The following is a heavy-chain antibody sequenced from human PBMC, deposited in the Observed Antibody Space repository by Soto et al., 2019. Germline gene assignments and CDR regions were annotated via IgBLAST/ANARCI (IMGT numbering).Heavy chain of an antibody. V-gene: IGHV1-3*01. CDR1: GYTFTSYA. CDR3: ARGGHIAARSYNWFDP. D-gene: IGHD6-6*01. Sequence: ASVKVSCKASGYTFTSYAMHWVRQAPGQRLEWMGWINAGNGNTKYSQKFQGRVTITRDTSASTAYMELSSLRSEDTAVYYSARGGHIAARSYNWFDPWGQGTMVTV. J-gene: IGHJ5*02. CDR2: INAGNGNT.